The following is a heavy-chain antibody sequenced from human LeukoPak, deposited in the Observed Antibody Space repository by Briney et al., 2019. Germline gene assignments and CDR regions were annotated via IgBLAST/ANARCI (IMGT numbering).Heavy chain of an antibody. CDR3: ARDRPSNIVVVPAATFDY. CDR2: ISSSGSTI. V-gene: IGHV3-11*04. Sequence: GGSLRLSCAASGFAVSTNYMSWVRQAPGKGLEWVSYISSSGSTIYYADSVKGRFTISRDNAKNSLYLQMNSLRAEDTAVYYCARDRPSNIVVVPAATFDYWGQGTLVTVSS. J-gene: IGHJ4*02. D-gene: IGHD2-2*01. CDR1: GFAVSTNY.